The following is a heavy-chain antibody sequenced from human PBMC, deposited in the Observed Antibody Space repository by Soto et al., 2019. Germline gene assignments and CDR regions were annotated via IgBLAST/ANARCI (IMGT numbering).Heavy chain of an antibody. V-gene: IGHV1-69*13. Sequence: GASVKVSCKASGGTFSSYAISWVRQAPGQGLEWMGGIIPIFGTANYAQKFQGRVTITADESTSTAYMELSSLRSEDTAVYYCARDEQWLVQGVSMDTDYWGQGTLVTVSS. CDR2: IIPIFGTA. D-gene: IGHD6-19*01. J-gene: IGHJ4*02. CDR1: GGTFSSYA. CDR3: ARDEQWLVQGVSMDTDY.